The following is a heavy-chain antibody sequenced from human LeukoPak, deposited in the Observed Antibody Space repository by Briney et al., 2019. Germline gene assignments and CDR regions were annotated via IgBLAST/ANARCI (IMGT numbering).Heavy chain of an antibody. J-gene: IGHJ4*02. CDR2: IIPILGIA. V-gene: IGHV1-69*04. CDR1: GGTFSSYT. CDR3: AREDKVAGLDY. Sequence: SVKVSCKASGGTFSSYTISWVRQAPGQGLEWMGRIIPILGIANYAQKFQGRVTMTRDTSTSTVYMELSSLRSEDTAVYYCAREDKVAGLDYWGQGTLVTVSS. D-gene: IGHD6-19*01.